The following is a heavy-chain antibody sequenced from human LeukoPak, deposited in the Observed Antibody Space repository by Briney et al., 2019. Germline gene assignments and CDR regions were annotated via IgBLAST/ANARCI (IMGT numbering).Heavy chain of an antibody. CDR3: AREMYYYDGSGYYPSDY. CDR2: INPNSGGT. CDR1: GYTFTGYY. V-gene: IGHV1-2*06. Sequence: ASVKVSCKASGYTFTGYYMHWVRQARGQGLEWMGRINPNSGGTNYAQKFQGRVTMTTDTSISTAYMELSRLRSDDTAVYYCAREMYYYDGSGYYPSDYWGQGTLVIVSS. J-gene: IGHJ4*02. D-gene: IGHD3-22*01.